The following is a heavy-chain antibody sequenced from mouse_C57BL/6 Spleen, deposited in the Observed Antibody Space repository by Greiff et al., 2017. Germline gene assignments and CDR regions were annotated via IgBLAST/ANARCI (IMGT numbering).Heavy chain of an antibody. Sequence: QVQLQQSGAELVRPGTSVKLSCKASGYTFTSYWMHWVKQRPGQGLEWIGVIDPSDSYTNYNQKFKGKATLTVDTSSSTAYMQLSSLTSEDSAVYYCARKRDYVYAMDYWGQGTSVTVSS. CDR1: GYTFTSYW. V-gene: IGHV1-59*01. J-gene: IGHJ4*01. CDR3: ARKRDYVYAMDY. CDR2: IDPSDSYT. D-gene: IGHD2-4*01.